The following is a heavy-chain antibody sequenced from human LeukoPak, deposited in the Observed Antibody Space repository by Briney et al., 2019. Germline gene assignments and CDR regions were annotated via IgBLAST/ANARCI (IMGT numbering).Heavy chain of an antibody. J-gene: IGHJ5*02. V-gene: IGHV1-8*01. CDR1: GYTFTSYD. Sequence: ASVKVSCKASGYTFTSYDINWVRQATGQGLEWMGWMNPNSGNTGYAQKFQGRVTMTRNTSISTAYMELSSLRSEDTAVYYCARAPGTYYYGSGSYYTNWFDPWGQGTLVTVSS. CDR2: MNPNSGNT. CDR3: ARAPGTYYYGSGSYYTNWFDP. D-gene: IGHD3-10*01.